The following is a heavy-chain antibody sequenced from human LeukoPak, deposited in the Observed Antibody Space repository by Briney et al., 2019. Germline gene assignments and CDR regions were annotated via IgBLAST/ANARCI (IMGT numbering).Heavy chain of an antibody. CDR1: GFTFSDYY. CDR3: ARVGGYSGYDSPLGIYFDY. J-gene: IGHJ4*02. Sequence: PGGSLRLSCAASGFTFSDYYMSWIRQAPGKGLEWVSYISSSSSYTNYADSVKGRFTISRDNAKSSLYLQMNSLRAEDTAVYYCARVGGYSGYDSPLGIYFDYWGQGTLVTVSS. D-gene: IGHD5-12*01. CDR2: ISSSSSYT. V-gene: IGHV3-11*06.